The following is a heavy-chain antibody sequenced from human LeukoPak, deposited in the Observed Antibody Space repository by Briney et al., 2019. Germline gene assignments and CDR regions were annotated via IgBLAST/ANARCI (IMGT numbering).Heavy chain of an antibody. J-gene: IGHJ5*02. V-gene: IGHV4-39*01. Sequence: PSETLSLTCTVSGGSISSSSHYWGWIRQPPGKGLEWIGSIYYSGGTYYNPSLKSRVTISVDTSKNQFSLKVRSVTAADTAVYYCARLWGSSYLDPWGQGTLVTVSS. D-gene: IGHD6-6*01. CDR3: ARLWGSSYLDP. CDR2: IYYSGGT. CDR1: GGSISSSSHY.